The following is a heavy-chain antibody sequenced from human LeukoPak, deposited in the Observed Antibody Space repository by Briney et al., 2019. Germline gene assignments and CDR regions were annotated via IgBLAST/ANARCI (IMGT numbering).Heavy chain of an antibody. CDR2: ISGSGGST. V-gene: IGHV3-23*01. J-gene: IGHJ3*02. Sequence: GGSLRLSCAASGFTFSSYAMSWVRQAPGKGLEWVSAISGSGGSTYYADSVKGRFTISRDNSKNTLYLQMNGLRAEDTAVYYCAKAPRGYYDSSGYPEGDAFDIWGQGTMVTVSS. CDR1: GFTFSSYA. D-gene: IGHD3-22*01. CDR3: AKAPRGYYDSSGYPEGDAFDI.